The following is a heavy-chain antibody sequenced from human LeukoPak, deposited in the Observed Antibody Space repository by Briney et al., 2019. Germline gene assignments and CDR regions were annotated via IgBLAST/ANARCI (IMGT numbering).Heavy chain of an antibody. CDR2: ISSSSSYI. J-gene: IGHJ4*02. D-gene: IGHD3-10*01. CDR1: GFTFSSYS. Sequence: GGSLRLSCAASGFTFSSYSMNWVRQAPGKGLEWVSSISSSSSYIYYADSVKGRFTISRDNAKNSLYPQMNSLRAEDTAVYYCPRENRITMVRGVIWGYFDYWGQGSLVTVSS. CDR3: PRENRITMVRGVIWGYFDY. V-gene: IGHV3-21*01.